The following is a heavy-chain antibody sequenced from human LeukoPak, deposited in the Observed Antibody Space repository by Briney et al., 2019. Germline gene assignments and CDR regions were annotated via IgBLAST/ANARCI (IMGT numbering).Heavy chain of an antibody. V-gene: IGHV3-15*01. J-gene: IGHJ4*02. D-gene: IGHD3-10*01. CDR1: GFTFSNAW. CDR2: IKSKTDSGTP. Sequence: GGSLRLSCAASGFTFSNAWMSWVRQPPGKGLEWVGRIKSKTDSGTPDYAAPVKGRFTISRDDSINTLYLQTNSLKAEDTAVYYCTTSPAGLLWFGELFDYWGQGTLVTVSS. CDR3: TTSPAGLLWFGELFDY.